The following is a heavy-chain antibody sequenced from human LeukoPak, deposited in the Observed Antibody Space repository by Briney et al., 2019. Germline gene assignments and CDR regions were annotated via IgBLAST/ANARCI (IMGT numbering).Heavy chain of an antibody. CDR2: INTDGRST. Sequence: GGSLRLSCAASGFTFSSYWMHWVRQAPGKGLVRVSRINTDGRSTNYADSVRGRFTISRDNARNTLYLQMNSLRAEDTAVYYCARGTATMMLTHWGRGTLVTVSS. CDR1: GFTFSSYW. D-gene: IGHD3-22*01. J-gene: IGHJ4*02. V-gene: IGHV3-74*01. CDR3: ARGTATMMLTH.